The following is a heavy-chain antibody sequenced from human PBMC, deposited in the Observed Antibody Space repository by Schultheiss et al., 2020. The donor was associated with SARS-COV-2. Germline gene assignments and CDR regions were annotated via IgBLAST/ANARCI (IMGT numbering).Heavy chain of an antibody. CDR2: IYYSGST. Sequence: SETLSLTCTVSGGSISSGDYYWSWIRQPPGKGLEWIGYIYYSGSTYYNPSLKSRVTMSVDTSNNQFSLRLTSVTAADTAVYYCARVLTGLGTGDYFDNWGQGTLVTVSS. V-gene: IGHV4-30-4*01. D-gene: IGHD6-13*01. CDR3: ARVLTGLGTGDYFDN. J-gene: IGHJ4*02. CDR1: GGSISSGDYY.